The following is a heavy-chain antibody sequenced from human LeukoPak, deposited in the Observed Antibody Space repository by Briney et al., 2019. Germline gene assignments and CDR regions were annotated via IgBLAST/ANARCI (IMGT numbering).Heavy chain of an antibody. CDR2: IYSGGST. V-gene: IGHV3-53*01. CDR3: AREADV. Sequence: GGSLGLSCAAPGFTVSSNYISWVGQAPGKGLEWVSVIYSGGSTYYADSVKGRFTISRDNSKNTLYLQMNSLRAEDTAVYYCAREADVWGKGTTVTVSS. J-gene: IGHJ6*04. CDR1: GFTVSSNY.